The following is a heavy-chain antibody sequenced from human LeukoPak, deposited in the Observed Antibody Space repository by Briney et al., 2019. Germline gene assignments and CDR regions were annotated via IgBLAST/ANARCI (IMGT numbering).Heavy chain of an antibody. J-gene: IGHJ5*02. CDR1: GFPFSNYA. Sequence: GGSLRLSCAASGFPFSNYAMTWVRQAPGKGLEWVSAISGSGGSTYYVDSVKGRFTISRDNSKNTLYLQMNSLRAEDTAVYYCAKDYCRGTSCYLNWFDHWGQGTLVTVSS. CDR3: AKDYCRGTSCYLNWFDH. D-gene: IGHD2-2*01. CDR2: ISGSGGST. V-gene: IGHV3-23*01.